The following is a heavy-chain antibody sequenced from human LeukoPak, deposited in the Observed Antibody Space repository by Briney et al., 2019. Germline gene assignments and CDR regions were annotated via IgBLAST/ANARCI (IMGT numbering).Heavy chain of an antibody. CDR1: GGSISSYY. CDR2: IYYSGST. J-gene: IGHJ4*02. CDR3: ARDVVAAAGTWDY. V-gene: IGHV4-59*12. Sequence: SETLSLTCTVSGGSISSYYWSWIRQPPGKGLEWIGYIYYSGSTNYNPSLKSRVTMSVDTSKNQFSLKLSSVSAADTAVYYCARDVVAAAGTWDYWGQGTLVTVSS. D-gene: IGHD6-13*01.